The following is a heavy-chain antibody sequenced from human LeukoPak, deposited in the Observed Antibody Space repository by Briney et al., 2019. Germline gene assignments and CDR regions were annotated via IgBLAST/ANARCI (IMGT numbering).Heavy chain of an antibody. D-gene: IGHD6-13*01. CDR3: ARRIAGSDTGGYFQE. CDR1: GFTFSNYW. V-gene: IGHV3-7*04. Sequence: GGNLRLYCVANGFTFSNYWMSMVPQSPGKELQKRPYKKQDGSEKYYVDSVKGRFTVSRDNAGNSLYLQMSSLRAEDTAVYYCARRIAGSDTGGYFQEWGQGTLATVSS. J-gene: IGHJ1*01. CDR2: KKQDGSEK.